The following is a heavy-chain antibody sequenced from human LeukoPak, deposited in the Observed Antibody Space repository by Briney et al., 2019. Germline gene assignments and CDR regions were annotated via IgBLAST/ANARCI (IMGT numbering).Heavy chain of an antibody. J-gene: IGHJ6*03. CDR2: INPNSGGT. CDR3: ARDGVWFGELFNYYYYMDV. V-gene: IGHV1-2*02. D-gene: IGHD3-10*01. CDR1: GYTFTGYY. Sequence: GASVKVSCKASGYTFTGYYMHWVRQAPGQGLEWMGWINPNSGGTNYAQKFQGRVTMTRDTSICTAYMELSRLRSDDTAVYYCARDGVWFGELFNYYYYMDVWGKGTTVTISS.